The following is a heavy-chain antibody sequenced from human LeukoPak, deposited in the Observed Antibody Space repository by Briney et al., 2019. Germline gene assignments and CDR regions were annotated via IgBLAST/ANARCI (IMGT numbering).Heavy chain of an antibody. CDR1: GGSISSGGYY. J-gene: IGHJ4*02. CDR2: IYYSGST. Sequence: SETLSLTCTVSGGSISSGGYYWSWIRQHPGKGLEWIGYIYYSGSTHYNPSLKSRVTISVDTSKNQFSLKLSSVTAADTAVYYCARGGYSYAKPFDYWGQGTLVTVSS. V-gene: IGHV4-31*03. CDR3: ARGGYSYAKPFDY. D-gene: IGHD5-18*01.